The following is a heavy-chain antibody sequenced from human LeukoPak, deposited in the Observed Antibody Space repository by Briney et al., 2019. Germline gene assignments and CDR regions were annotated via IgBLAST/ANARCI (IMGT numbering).Heavy chain of an antibody. D-gene: IGHD2-15*01. J-gene: IGHJ6*03. Sequence: SETLSLTCTVSGYSITSAYYWGWIRQPPGKGLEWIGSFFLKGSTYYNPSLKSRVTISVDTSKNQFSLTLSSVTAADTAVYFCAREGSRRLYMDVWGRGTTIVVS. CDR1: GYSITSAYY. CDR3: AREGSRRLYMDV. V-gene: IGHV4-38-2*02. CDR2: FFLKGST.